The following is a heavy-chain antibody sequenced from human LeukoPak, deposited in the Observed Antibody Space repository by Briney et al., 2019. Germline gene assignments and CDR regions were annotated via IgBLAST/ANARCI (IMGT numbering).Heavy chain of an antibody. CDR2: INPNSGGT. CDR1: GYTFTGYY. J-gene: IGHJ5*02. V-gene: IGHV1-2*02. CDR3: AREGSCSGGSCYGWFDP. Sequence: GASVTVSCKSCGYTFTGYYMHWVRQAPGQGLEGMGWINPNSGGTNYAQKLQGRVSMTRDTSISTAYMELSRLRSDDTAVYYCAREGSCSGGSCYGWFDPWGQGTLVTVSS. D-gene: IGHD2-15*01.